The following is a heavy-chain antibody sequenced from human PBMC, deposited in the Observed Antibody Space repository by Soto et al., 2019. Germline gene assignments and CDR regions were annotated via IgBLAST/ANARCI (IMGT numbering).Heavy chain of an antibody. Sequence: QVQLQESGPGLVKPSETLSLTCTVSGGSISSYYWSWIRQPPGKGLDWIGYIYYSGSTNYNPSLKSRVTISVDTSKNQFSLKLSSVTVADTAVYYCARHGGNCSGGSCHGYYYYFIDVWGKGTTVTVSS. D-gene: IGHD2-15*01. CDR1: GGSISSYY. CDR2: IYYSGST. CDR3: ARHGGNCSGGSCHGYYYYFIDV. J-gene: IGHJ6*03. V-gene: IGHV4-59*08.